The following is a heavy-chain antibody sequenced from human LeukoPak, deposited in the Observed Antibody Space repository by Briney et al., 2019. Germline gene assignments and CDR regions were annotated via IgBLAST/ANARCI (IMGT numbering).Heavy chain of an antibody. D-gene: IGHD2-2*02. Sequence: PGGSLRLSCAASGFTFSSYGMHWVRQAPGKGLEWVAFIRYDGSNKYYADSVKGRFTISRDNSKNTLYQQMNSLRAEDTAVYYCAKDSTSCYTGCDYYYYMDVWGKGTTVTVSS. CDR3: AKDSTSCYTGCDYYYYMDV. V-gene: IGHV3-30*02. CDR2: IRYDGSNK. J-gene: IGHJ6*03. CDR1: GFTFSSYG.